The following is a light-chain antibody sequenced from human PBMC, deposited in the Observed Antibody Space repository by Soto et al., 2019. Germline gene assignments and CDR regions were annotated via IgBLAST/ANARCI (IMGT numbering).Light chain of an antibody. CDR2: GNS. J-gene: IGLJ1*01. CDR1: SSNIGAGYD. CDR3: QSYDSSPSGSPYV. Sequence: QSVLTQPPSVSGAPGQRVTISCTGSSSNIGAGYDVHWYQQLPGTAPKLLIYGNSNRPSGVPDRFSGSKSGTSASLAITGLQAEDEADYYCQSYDSSPSGSPYVFGTGTKVTVL. V-gene: IGLV1-40*01.